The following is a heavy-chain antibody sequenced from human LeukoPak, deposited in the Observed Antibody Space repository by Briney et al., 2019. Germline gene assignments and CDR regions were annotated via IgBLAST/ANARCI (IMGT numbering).Heavy chain of an antibody. CDR2: IYYSGST. J-gene: IGHJ4*02. CDR1: GGSISSSSYY. CDR3: ARGPFNYSY. V-gene: IGHV4-39*07. D-gene: IGHD5-24*01. Sequence: PSETLSLTCTVSGGSISSSSYYWGWIRQPPGKGLEWIGSIYYSGSTYYNPSLKSRVTISIATSNNQFSVKLTSVTAADTAVYYCARGPFNYSYWGQGTLVTVSS.